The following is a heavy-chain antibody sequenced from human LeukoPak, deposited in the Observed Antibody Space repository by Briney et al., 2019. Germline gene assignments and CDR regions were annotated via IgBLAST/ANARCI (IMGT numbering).Heavy chain of an antibody. V-gene: IGHV4-39*01. CDR1: GDSISSSNYF. CDR2: IHYSGTT. J-gene: IGHJ4*02. CDR3: ARRGRYYDSSGYYAY. D-gene: IGHD3-22*01. Sequence: SETLSLTCTVSGDSISSSNYFWAWICQPRGKVLERIGSIHYSGTTFYNPSLKSRVTISVDTSRNQFSLKLSSVTAADTAVYYCARRGRYYDSSGYYAYWGQGTLVTVSS.